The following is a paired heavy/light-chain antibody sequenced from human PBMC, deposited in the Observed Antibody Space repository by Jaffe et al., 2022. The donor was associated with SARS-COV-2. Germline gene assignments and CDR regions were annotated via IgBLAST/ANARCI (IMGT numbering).Light chain of an antibody. CDR1: SSNIGSNT. Sequence: QSVLTQPPSASGTPGQRVTISCSGSSSNIGSNTVNWYQQLPGTAPKLLIYSNNQRPSGVPDRFSGSKSGTSASLAISGLQSEDEADYYCAAWDDSLNGPVVFGGGTKLTVL. J-gene: IGLJ2*01. CDR3: AAWDDSLNGPVV. V-gene: IGLV1-44*01. CDR2: SNN.
Heavy chain of an antibody. CDR1: GFTFSDYY. D-gene: IGHD4-17*01. J-gene: IGHJ5*02. Sequence: QVQLVESGGGLVKPGGSLRLSCAASGFTFSDYYMSWIRQAPGKGLEWVSYISSSGSTIYYADSVKGRFTISRDNAKNSLYLQMNSLRAEDTAVYYCARSTGYGDYVDWFDPWGQGTLVTVSS. CDR2: ISSSGSTI. CDR3: ARSTGYGDYVDWFDP. V-gene: IGHV3-11*01.